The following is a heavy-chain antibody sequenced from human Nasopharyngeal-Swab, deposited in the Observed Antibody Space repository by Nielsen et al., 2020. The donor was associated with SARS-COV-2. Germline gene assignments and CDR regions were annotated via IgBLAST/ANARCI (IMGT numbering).Heavy chain of an antibody. CDR2: ISSSSSYI. D-gene: IGHD2-21*02. V-gene: IGHV3-21*01. J-gene: IGHJ1*01. Sequence: WIRQPPGKGLEWVSSISSSSSYIYYADSVKGRFTISRDNAKNSLYLQMNSLRAEDTAVYYCARVTYCGGDCYSGPEYFQHWGQGTLVTVSS. CDR3: ARVTYCGGDCYSGPEYFQH.